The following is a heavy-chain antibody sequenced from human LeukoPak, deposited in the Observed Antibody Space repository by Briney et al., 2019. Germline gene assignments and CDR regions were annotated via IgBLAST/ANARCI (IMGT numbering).Heavy chain of an antibody. V-gene: IGHV3-23*01. D-gene: IGHD3-22*01. Sequence: PGGSLRLSCAASGFTFSSYAMSWVRQAPGKGLEWVSSSGDNTRYADSVKGRFTISRDNSKNTLDLQMNGLRAEDTAVYYCAKSWRYYDSSNYYAFDIWGQGTTVTVSS. CDR1: GFTFSSYA. CDR2: SGDNT. J-gene: IGHJ3*02. CDR3: AKSWRYYDSSNYYAFDI.